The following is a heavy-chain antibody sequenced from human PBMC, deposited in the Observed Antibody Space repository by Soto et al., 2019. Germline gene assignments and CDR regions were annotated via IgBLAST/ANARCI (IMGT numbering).Heavy chain of an antibody. CDR2: ISGSGGNT. Sequence: PGGSLRLSCAATGFTFSADAMNWVRQTPGKGLEWVSGISGSGGNTYYADSVKGRFTISRDNSKNTLYLQMNSLRADDTAVYYCAKEQFIAAAGSPFDYWGQGTLVTV. J-gene: IGHJ4*02. CDR1: GFTFSADA. CDR3: AKEQFIAAAGSPFDY. D-gene: IGHD6-13*01. V-gene: IGHV3-23*01.